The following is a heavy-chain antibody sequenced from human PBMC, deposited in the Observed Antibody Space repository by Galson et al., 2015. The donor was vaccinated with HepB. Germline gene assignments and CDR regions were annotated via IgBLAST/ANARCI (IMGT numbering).Heavy chain of an antibody. D-gene: IGHD2-15*01. CDR3: ARGLRGPDY. J-gene: IGHJ4*02. CDR1: GFTLSGFW. Sequence: SLRLSCAASGFTLSGFWMHWVRQAPGQGLVWVARIVNDGSDTAYADSVKGRFTISRDNAKNTLVLQMNSLRPEDTAVYYCARGLRGPDYWGRGTLVIVSP. V-gene: IGHV3-74*01. CDR2: IVNDGSDT.